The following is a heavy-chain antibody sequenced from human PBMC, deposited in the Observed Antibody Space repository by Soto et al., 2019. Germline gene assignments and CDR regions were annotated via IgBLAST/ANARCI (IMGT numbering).Heavy chain of an antibody. V-gene: IGHV3-30*18. Sequence: GGSLRLSCAASGFTFSMYGMHWGRQAPGKGLEWVAVISYDGRVQHYADSVKGRFTISRDKSKNTLYLQMNSLRADDTAVYYCAKEGSPMTASCFDYWGQGTLVTVSS. J-gene: IGHJ4*02. CDR1: GFTFSMYG. CDR3: AKEGSPMTASCFDY. D-gene: IGHD3-22*01. CDR2: ISYDGRVQ.